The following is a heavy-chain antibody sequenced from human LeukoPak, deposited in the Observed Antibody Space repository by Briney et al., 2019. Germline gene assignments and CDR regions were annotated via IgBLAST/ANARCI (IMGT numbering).Heavy chain of an antibody. CDR1: GFTFSSYE. D-gene: IGHD6-19*01. Sequence: GGSLRLSCAASGFTFSSYEMNWVRQAPGNGLEWVSYISSSGSTIYYADSVKGRFTISRDNAKNSLYLQMNSLRAEDTAVYYCAREGDSSGWYFDYWGQGTLVTVSS. J-gene: IGHJ4*02. V-gene: IGHV3-48*03. CDR3: AREGDSSGWYFDY. CDR2: ISSSGSTI.